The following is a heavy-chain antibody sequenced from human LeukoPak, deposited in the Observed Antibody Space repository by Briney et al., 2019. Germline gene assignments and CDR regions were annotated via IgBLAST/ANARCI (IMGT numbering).Heavy chain of an antibody. D-gene: IGHD3-10*01. J-gene: IGHJ4*02. V-gene: IGHV1-69*06. Sequence: GASVKVSCKASGGTFSSYAISWVRQAPGQGLEWMGGIIPIFGTANYAQKFQGRVTMTEDTSTDTAYMELSSLRSEDTAVYYCAAARYFGSGGFFDYWGQGTLVTVSS. CDR2: IIPIFGTA. CDR3: AAARYFGSGGFFDY. CDR1: GGTFSSYA.